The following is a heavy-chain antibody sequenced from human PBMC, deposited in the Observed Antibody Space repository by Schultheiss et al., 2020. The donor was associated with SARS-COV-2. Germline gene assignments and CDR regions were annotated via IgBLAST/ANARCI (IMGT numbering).Heavy chain of an antibody. CDR3: ARGNVDTAMVTPNYFDY. CDR1: GYTFTSYG. V-gene: IGHV1-69*06. CDR2: IIPIFGTA. D-gene: IGHD5-18*01. J-gene: IGHJ4*02. Sequence: SVKVSCKASGYTFTSYGISWVRQAPGQGLEWMGGIIPIFGTANYAQKFQGRVTITADKSTSTAYMELSSLRSEDTAVYYCARGNVDTAMVTPNYFDYWGQGTLVTVSS.